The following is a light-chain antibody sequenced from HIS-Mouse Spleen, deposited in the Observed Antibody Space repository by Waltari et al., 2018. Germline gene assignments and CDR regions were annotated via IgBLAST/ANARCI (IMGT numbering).Light chain of an antibody. CDR2: DVS. Sequence: QSALTQPASVSGSPGQSITISCTGTSSDVGGYNYVSWYQQHPGKAPKLMIYDVSNRPSVVSNRVSGSKSGNTAALTISGLQAEDEADYYCSSYTSSSTVVFGGGTKLTVL. J-gene: IGLJ2*01. CDR3: SSYTSSSTVV. V-gene: IGLV2-14*03. CDR1: SSDVGGYNY.